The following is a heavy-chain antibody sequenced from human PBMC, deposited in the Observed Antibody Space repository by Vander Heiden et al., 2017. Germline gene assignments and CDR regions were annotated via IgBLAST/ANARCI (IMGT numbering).Heavy chain of an antibody. CDR2: IYYSGST. CDR1: GGSISSSSYY. Sequence: QLQLQQSGPGLVKPSETLSLTCTVSGGSISSSSYYCGWIRQPPGKGLEWIGSIYYSGSTYYNPSLKSRVTISVDTSKNQFSLKLSSVTAADTAVYYCARLPRTVTILNYYYYYGMDVWGQGTTVTVSS. D-gene: IGHD4-4*01. CDR3: ARLPRTVTILNYYYYYGMDV. J-gene: IGHJ6*02. V-gene: IGHV4-39*01.